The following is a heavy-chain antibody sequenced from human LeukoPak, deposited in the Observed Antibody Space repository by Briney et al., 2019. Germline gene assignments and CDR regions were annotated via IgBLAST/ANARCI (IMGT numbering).Heavy chain of an antibody. J-gene: IGHJ4*02. V-gene: IGHV4-61*01. CDR1: GGSVSSGSSY. CDR2: IYKSGST. Sequence: KTSETLSLTCIVSGGSVSSGSSYWSWIRQPPGKGLEWIGHIYKSGSTNYNVSLKSRVTMSVDTSKNQFSLKLSSVTAADTAVYYCARGGSNWGYYFDYWGQGTLVTVSS. D-gene: IGHD7-27*01. CDR3: ARGGSNWGYYFDY.